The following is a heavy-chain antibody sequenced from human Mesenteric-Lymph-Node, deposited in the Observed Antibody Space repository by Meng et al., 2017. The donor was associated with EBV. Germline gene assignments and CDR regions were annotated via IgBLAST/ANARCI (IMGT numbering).Heavy chain of an antibody. Sequence: VQVVESGGGLVQSGGSMGLSCAASGFTFSSYWMHWVRQAPGKGLVWVSNIKTDGSTTAYADSVKGRFTISRDNAKNTLYLQMNSLRVEDTAIYYCVKSNWGSEDSWGQGTLVTVSS. V-gene: IGHV3-74*03. CDR3: VKSNWGSEDS. CDR2: IKTDGSTT. D-gene: IGHD7-27*01. J-gene: IGHJ4*02. CDR1: GFTFSSYW.